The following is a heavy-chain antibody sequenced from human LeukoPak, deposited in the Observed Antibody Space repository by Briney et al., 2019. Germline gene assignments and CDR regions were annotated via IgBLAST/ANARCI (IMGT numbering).Heavy chain of an antibody. CDR1: GYTFTGHY. CDR3: ARVGYCTHGVSYSMDV. V-gene: IGHV1-2*02. J-gene: IGHJ6*03. D-gene: IGHD2-8*01. Sequence: GASVKVSCKASGYTFTGHYIHWVRQAPGQGFEWMGWINPNSGGPNYAQKFQGRVTMTRDTSISTAYMELSRLRSDDTAVYYCARVGYCTHGVSYSMDVWGKGTTVTVSS. CDR2: INPNSGGP.